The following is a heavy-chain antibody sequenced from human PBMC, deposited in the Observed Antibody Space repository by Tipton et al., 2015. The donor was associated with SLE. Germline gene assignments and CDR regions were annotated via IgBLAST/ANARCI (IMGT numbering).Heavy chain of an antibody. J-gene: IGHJ6*03. CDR3: ARTIAEQVAGFFYFYYMAV. CDR2: SYYSGST. CDR1: GGSIFISNDY. V-gene: IGHV4-61*01. Sequence: TLSLTCTVSGGSIFISNDYWSWIRQSPGKGLEWIGYSYYSGSTTYNPSLKSRVTISVDTSKNQFSLKLSSVSAADTAVYYCARTIAEQVAGFFYFYYMAVWGKGAPVTVSS. D-gene: IGHD1/OR15-1a*01.